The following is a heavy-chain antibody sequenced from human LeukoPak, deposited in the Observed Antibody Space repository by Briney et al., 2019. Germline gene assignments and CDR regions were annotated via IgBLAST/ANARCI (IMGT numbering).Heavy chain of an antibody. CDR3: AKDFSGSYDY. J-gene: IGHJ4*02. CDR2: MTASDERT. Sequence: GGSLRLSCAASGFTFSIYAMSWVRQAPGKGLEWVSAMTASDERTYYAASVKGRFSISRDNAKNTLYLQMTSLRVEDTAVYFCAKDFSGSYDYWGQGTLVTVSS. CDR1: GFTFSIYA. D-gene: IGHD1-26*01. V-gene: IGHV3-23*01.